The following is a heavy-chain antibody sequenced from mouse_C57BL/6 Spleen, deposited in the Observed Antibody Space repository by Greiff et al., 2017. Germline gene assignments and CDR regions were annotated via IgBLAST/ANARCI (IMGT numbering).Heavy chain of an antibody. D-gene: IGHD2-4*01. CDR3: ARSLYEYGCIDY. V-gene: IGHV1-18*01. J-gene: IGHJ4*01. Sequence: EVKLQESGPELVKPGASVKISCKASGYTFTDYNMNWVKQSHGKSLEWIGEINPKNGGTNYNQQFKGKATLTVDKSSSPAYMELSSLTSEDTAVYYCARSLYEYGCIDYWGQGTSVTVSS. CDR2: INPKNGGT. CDR1: GYTFTDYN.